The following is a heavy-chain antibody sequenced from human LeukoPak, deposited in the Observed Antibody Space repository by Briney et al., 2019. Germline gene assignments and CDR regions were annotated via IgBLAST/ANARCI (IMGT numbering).Heavy chain of an antibody. V-gene: IGHV3-48*02. D-gene: IGHD2-15*01. CDR3: ARDAAFSAFNM. Sequence: GGSLRLSCAASGFAFNTYSMNWVRQAPGKGLEWVSSISSSTTTIYYADSVRGRFTISRDNAKNSLFLQMNSLGDEDTAVYYYARDAAFSAFNMWGQGTMVTVSS. J-gene: IGHJ3*02. CDR2: ISSSTTTI. CDR1: GFAFNTYS.